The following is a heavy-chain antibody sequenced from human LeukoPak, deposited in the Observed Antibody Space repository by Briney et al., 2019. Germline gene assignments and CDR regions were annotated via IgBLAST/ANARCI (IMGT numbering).Heavy chain of an antibody. CDR2: ISYDGSNE. CDR1: GFTFTSYN. V-gene: IGHV3-30*03. D-gene: IGHD1-14*01. CDR3: ARDFRTNYYYYMDV. Sequence: GRSLRLSCAASGFTFTSYNFHWVRQAPGKGLEWVAVISYDGSNENYADSVKGRFTISRDNTKNTLYVQMNSLRAEDTALYYCARDFRTNYYYYMDVWGKGTTVTVSS. J-gene: IGHJ6*03.